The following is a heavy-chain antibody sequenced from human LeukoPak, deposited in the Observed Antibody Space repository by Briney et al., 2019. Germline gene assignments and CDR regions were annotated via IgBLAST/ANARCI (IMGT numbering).Heavy chain of an antibody. D-gene: IGHD1-1*01. CDR1: GFTVSTNY. CDR3: AKSPKTGFLFDY. V-gene: IGHV3-66*01. CDR2: IYGGVNT. Sequence: GGSLRLSCAASGFTVSTNYMSWVRQAPGKGLEWVSVIYGGVNTVYADSVQGRFTISRDNSENTLYLQMNGLRAEDTAVYYCAKSPKTGFLFDYWGKGTLVTVSS. J-gene: IGHJ4*02.